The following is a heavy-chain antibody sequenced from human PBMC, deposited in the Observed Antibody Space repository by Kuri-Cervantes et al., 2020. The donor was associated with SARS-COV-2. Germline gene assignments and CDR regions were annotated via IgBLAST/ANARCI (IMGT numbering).Heavy chain of an antibody. J-gene: IGHJ4*02. CDR2: IITIFGTA. Sequence: SVKVSCKASGGTFSSYAISWVRQAPGQGLEWMGRIITIFGTANYAQKFQGRVTITADESTSKAYMELSSLRSEDTAVYYCARDWKDSSSSSTFDYWGQGTLVTVSS. CDR1: GGTFSSYA. CDR3: ARDWKDSSSSSTFDY. D-gene: IGHD6-6*01. V-gene: IGHV1-69*13.